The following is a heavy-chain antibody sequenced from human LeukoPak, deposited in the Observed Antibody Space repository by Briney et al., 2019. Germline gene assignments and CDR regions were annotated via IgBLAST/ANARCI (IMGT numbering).Heavy chain of an antibody. CDR3: ARPWLPGFISPFDY. Sequence: PGGSLRLSCAASGFTFSSYWMSWVRQAPGKGLEWVANIKQDGSEKYYVDSVKGRFTISRDNAKNSLYLQMNSLRAEDTAVYYCARPWLPGFISPFDYWGQGTLVTVSS. V-gene: IGHV3-7*01. J-gene: IGHJ4*02. CDR1: GFTFSSYW. CDR2: IKQDGSEK. D-gene: IGHD3-22*01.